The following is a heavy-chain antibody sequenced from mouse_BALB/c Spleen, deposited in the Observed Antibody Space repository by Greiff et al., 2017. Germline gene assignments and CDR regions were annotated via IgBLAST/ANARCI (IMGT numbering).Heavy chain of an antibody. CDR1: GFTFSSYA. Sequence: EVKLMESGGGLVKPGGSLKLSCAASGFTFSSYAMSWVRQTPEKRLEWVASISSGGSTYYPDSVKGRFTISRDNARNILYLQMSSLRSEDTAMYYCARGNLSPDYWGQGTTLTVSS. CDR3: ARGNLSPDY. D-gene: IGHD6-2*01. CDR2: ISSGGST. J-gene: IGHJ2*01. V-gene: IGHV5-6-5*01.